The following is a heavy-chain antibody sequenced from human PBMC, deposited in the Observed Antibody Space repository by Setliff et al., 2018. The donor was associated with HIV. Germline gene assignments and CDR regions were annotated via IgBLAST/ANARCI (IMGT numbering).Heavy chain of an antibody. CDR1: GGSFSGYY. CDR3: ARGGAVSADFDS. D-gene: IGHD3-16*01. CDR2: IYYDGRT. V-gene: IGHV4-34*11. Sequence: SETLSLTCAVYGGSFSGYYWSWIRQPAGKGLEWIGSIYYDGRTFYKPSLKRRLTISVDTSKNQFSLSLNSVTAAATAVYFCARGGAVSADFDSWGQGTLVTVSS. J-gene: IGHJ5*01.